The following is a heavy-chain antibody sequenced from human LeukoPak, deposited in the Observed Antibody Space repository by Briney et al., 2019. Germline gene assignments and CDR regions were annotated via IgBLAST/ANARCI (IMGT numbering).Heavy chain of an antibody. D-gene: IGHD6-6*01. CDR2: IYYSGST. CDR3: ARASCIAARPTQFDP. Sequence: SETLSLTCTVSGGSISSGGYYWSWIRQHPGKGLEWIGYIYYSGSTYYNPSLKSRVTISVDTSKNQFSLKLSSVTAADTAVYYCARASCIAARPTQFDPWGQGTLVTVSS. V-gene: IGHV4-31*03. J-gene: IGHJ5*02. CDR1: GGSISSGGYY.